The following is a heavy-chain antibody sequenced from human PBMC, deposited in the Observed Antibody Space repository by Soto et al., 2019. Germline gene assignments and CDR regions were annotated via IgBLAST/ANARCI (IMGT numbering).Heavy chain of an antibody. J-gene: IGHJ4*02. CDR3: AAFDLESQAFDY. CDR1: GFTFSSYD. V-gene: IGHV3-13*01. CDR2: IGTGGDT. D-gene: IGHD3-3*02. Sequence: GGSLRLSCAASGFTFSSYDMHWVRQPTGKGLEWVSAIGTGGDTYYLGSVKGRFTISRENAKNSLYLQMNGLRAGDTAVYYCAAFDLESQAFDYWGQGTLVTVSS.